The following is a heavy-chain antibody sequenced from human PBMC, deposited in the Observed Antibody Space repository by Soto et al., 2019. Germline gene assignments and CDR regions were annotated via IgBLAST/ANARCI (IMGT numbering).Heavy chain of an antibody. CDR3: ARGAVAGPARSLGY. CDR2: IYYSGST. D-gene: IGHD6-19*01. J-gene: IGHJ4*02. Sequence: SEILSLTCTVSGGSISSSSYYWGWIRQPPGKGLEWIGSIYYSGSTYYNPSLKSRVTISVDTSKNQFSLKLSSVTAADTAVYECARGAVAGPARSLGYWGQGTLVTGSS. V-gene: IGHV4-39*01. CDR1: GGSISSSSYY.